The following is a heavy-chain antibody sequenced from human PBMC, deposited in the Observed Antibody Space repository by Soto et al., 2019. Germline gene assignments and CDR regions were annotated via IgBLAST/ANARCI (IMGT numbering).Heavy chain of an antibody. CDR2: IYYSGST. D-gene: IGHD6-13*01. V-gene: IGHV4-61*01. CDR1: GGSVSSGSYY. Sequence: PSETLSHTCTVSGGSVSSGSYYWSWIRQPPGKGLEWIGYIYYSGSTNYNPSLKSRVTISVDTSKNQFSLKLSSVTAADTAVYYCAREGIGDYFDYWGQGTLVTVSS. J-gene: IGHJ4*02. CDR3: AREGIGDYFDY.